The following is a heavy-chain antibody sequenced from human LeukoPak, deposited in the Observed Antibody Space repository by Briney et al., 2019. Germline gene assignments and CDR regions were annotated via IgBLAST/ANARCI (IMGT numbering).Heavy chain of an antibody. CDR1: GFTFSSYS. CDR3: AREGYSSSWGAAFDI. V-gene: IGHV3-21*01. J-gene: IGHJ3*02. D-gene: IGHD6-13*01. Sequence: PGGSLRLSWAASGFTFSSYSMNWVRQAPGKGLEWVSSISSSSSYIYYADSVKGRFTISRDNAKNSLYLQMNSLRAEDTAVYYCAREGYSSSWGAAFDIWGQGTMVTVSS. CDR2: ISSSSSYI.